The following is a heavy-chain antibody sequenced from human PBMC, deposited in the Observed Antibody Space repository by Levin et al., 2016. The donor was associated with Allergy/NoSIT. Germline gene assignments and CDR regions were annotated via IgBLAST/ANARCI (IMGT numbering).Heavy chain of an antibody. V-gene: IGHV3-43*01. CDR3: AKDNYREVRGLYGMDV. J-gene: IGHJ6*02. CDR1: GFTFSNYY. CDR2: ITWNGDST. D-gene: IGHD3-10*01. Sequence: GESLKISCAVSGFTFSNYYMHWVRQAPGKGLEWVSLITWNGDSTYYADSVKGRFTISRDNSKNSLYLEMTSLRTEDTALYYCAKDNYREVRGLYGMDVWGQGTTVTVSS.